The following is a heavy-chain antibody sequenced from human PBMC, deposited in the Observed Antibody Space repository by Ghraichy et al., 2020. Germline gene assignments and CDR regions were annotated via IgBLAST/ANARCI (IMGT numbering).Heavy chain of an antibody. J-gene: IGHJ4*02. CDR2: INSDSSSL. V-gene: IGHV3-21*01. CDR3: ATLLNGYIEY. CDR1: GFSFSSYS. D-gene: IGHD2-21*01. Sequence: GGSLRLSCGAFGFSFSSYSMIYIRQSPGKGLEWVSSINSDSSSLFHADSVRGRFTMSRDNAKNSLYLQMNGLRAEDTAVYYCATLLNGYIEYWGQGILVTVSS.